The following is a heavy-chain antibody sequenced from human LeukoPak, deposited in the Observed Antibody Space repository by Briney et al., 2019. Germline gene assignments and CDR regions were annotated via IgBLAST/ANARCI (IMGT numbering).Heavy chain of an antibody. Sequence: SVKVSCKASGGTSSSYAISWVRQAPGQGLEWMGGIIPIFGTAYYAQKFQGRVTITADKSTSTAYMELSSLRSEDTAVYYCARGFGYDSSGYHYWGQGTLVTVSS. D-gene: IGHD3-22*01. CDR2: IIPIFGTA. J-gene: IGHJ4*02. CDR3: ARGFGYDSSGYHY. V-gene: IGHV1-69*06. CDR1: GGTSSSYA.